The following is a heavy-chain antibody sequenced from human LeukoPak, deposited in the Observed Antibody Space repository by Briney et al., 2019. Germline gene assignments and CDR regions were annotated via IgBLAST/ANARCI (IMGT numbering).Heavy chain of an antibody. CDR2: ISYDGSNK. CDR1: GFTFSSYG. D-gene: IGHD2-8*01. V-gene: IGHV3-30*18. J-gene: IGHJ6*03. Sequence: GGSLRLSCAASGFTFSSYGMHWVRQAPGKGLEWVAVISYDGSNKYYADSVKGRFPISRDNSKNTLYLQMNSLRAEDTAVYYCAKDRCSNGIGCLYYYMDVWGKGTTVTISS. CDR3: AKDRCSNGIGCLYYYMDV.